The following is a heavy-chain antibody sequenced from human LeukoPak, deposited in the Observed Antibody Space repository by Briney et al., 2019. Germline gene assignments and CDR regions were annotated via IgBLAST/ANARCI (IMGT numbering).Heavy chain of an antibody. CDR2: INHSGST. CDR3: ARDAVVAAVYLSGIDY. CDR1: GGSFSGYY. J-gene: IGHJ4*02. V-gene: IGHV4-34*01. Sequence: PSETLSLTCAVYGGSFSGYYWSWIRQPPGKGLEWIGEINHSGSTNYNPSLKSRVTISVDTSKNQFSLKLSSVTAADTAVYYCARDAVVAAVYLSGIDYWGQGTLVTVSS. D-gene: IGHD2-15*01.